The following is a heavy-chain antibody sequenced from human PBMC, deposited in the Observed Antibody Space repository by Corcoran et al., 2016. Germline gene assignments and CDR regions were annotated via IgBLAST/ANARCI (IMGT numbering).Heavy chain of an antibody. Sequence: EVQLVQSGAEVKKPGESLKISCKGSGYNFTKYWIGWVRQMPGKGLEWMGIIYPADSNTKYSPSFQGQVIIPADKSISTAYLQLSNQKASDSAMYYCSRQESNWGSYWGQGTLVTVSS. CDR1: GYNFTKYW. CDR2: IYPADSNT. CDR3: SRQESNWGSY. J-gene: IGHJ4*02. D-gene: IGHD7-27*01. V-gene: IGHV5-51*01.